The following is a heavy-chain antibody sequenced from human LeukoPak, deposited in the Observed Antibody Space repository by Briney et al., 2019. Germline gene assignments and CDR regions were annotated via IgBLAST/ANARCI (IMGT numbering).Heavy chain of an antibody. J-gene: IGHJ4*02. CDR1: GGSISSYY. V-gene: IGHV4-59*12. Sequence: SETLSLTCTVSGGSISSYYWSWIRQPPGKGLEWIGSIYYSGSTYYNPSLKSRVTISVDTSKNQFSLKLSSVTAADTAVYYCARDHCSGGSCYIPFDYWGQGTLVTVSS. CDR2: IYYSGST. CDR3: ARDHCSGGSCYIPFDY. D-gene: IGHD2-15*01.